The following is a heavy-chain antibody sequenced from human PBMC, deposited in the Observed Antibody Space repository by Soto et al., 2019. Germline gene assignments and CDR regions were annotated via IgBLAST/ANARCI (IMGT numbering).Heavy chain of an antibody. V-gene: IGHV3-23*01. Sequence: PGGSLRLSYAASEFTFSFYAMSWVRQAPGKGLEWVSLISGSGTITSYADSVKGRFTISRDNSKNTLYLQMNSLRAEDTALYYCAKGAAARYDYYTMDVWGQGTTVTVSS. D-gene: IGHD2-2*01. CDR2: ISGSGTIT. J-gene: IGHJ6*02. CDR3: AKGAAARYDYYTMDV. CDR1: EFTFSFYA.